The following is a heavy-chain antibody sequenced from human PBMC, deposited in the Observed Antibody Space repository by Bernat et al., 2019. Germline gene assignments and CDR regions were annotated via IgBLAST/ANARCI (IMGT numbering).Heavy chain of an antibody. CDR3: EGGGASYCSGNSCYDNWLDP. D-gene: IGHD2-2*01. Sequence: EVQLVESGGGLVKPGGSLRLSCAASGFSFSDYRMNWVRQAPGQGLEWVSIISTTNSYAYCADSVRGRFTISRDNAKNSLYLEMNSVRAEDAAVYYCEGGGASYCSGNSCYDNWLDPWGQGTLVTVSS. CDR2: ISTTNSYA. J-gene: IGHJ5*02. V-gene: IGHV3-21*01. CDR1: GFSFSDYR.